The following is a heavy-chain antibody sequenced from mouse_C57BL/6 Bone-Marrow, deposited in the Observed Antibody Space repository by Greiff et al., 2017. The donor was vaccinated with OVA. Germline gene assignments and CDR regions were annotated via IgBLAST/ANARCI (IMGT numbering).Heavy chain of an antibody. V-gene: IGHV1-59*01. CDR2: IDPSDSYT. CDR3: AREGDYYGSLWYFDV. CDR1: GYTYTSYW. D-gene: IGHD1-1*01. J-gene: IGHJ1*03. Sequence: QVHVKQPGAELVRPGTSVKLSCKASGYTYTSYWMHWVKQRPGQGLEWIGVIDPSDSYTNYNQKFKGKATLTVDTSSSTAYMQLSSLTSEDSAVYYCAREGDYYGSLWYFDVWGTGTTVTVSS.